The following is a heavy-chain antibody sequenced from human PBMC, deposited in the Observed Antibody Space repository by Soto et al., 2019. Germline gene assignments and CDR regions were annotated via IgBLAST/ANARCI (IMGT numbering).Heavy chain of an antibody. CDR2: ISYSGNT. D-gene: IGHD2-2*01. CDR3: VRASITSQYGAGYFDY. Sequence: QLQLQESGPGLVKPSETLSLTCTVSGGSISSSSYYWGWIRQPPGKGLEWIGSISYSGNTYYNPSLQSRVTISVDTSKNQFSLTLNSVTAADTAVYYCVRASITSQYGAGYFDYWGQGTLVTVSS. V-gene: IGHV4-39*01. J-gene: IGHJ4*02. CDR1: GGSISSSSYY.